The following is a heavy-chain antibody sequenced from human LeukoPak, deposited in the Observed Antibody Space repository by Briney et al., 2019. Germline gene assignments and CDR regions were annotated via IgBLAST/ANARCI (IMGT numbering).Heavy chain of an antibody. Sequence: PSETLSLTCAVSGYSISSGYYWGWIRQPPGKGLEWIGSIYRSGSTYYNPSLKSRVTISVDTSKNQFSLKLSSVTAADTAVYYCARGMGDGDYLDYWGQGTLVTVSS. CDR3: ARGMGDGDYLDY. CDR2: IYRSGST. V-gene: IGHV4-38-2*01. CDR1: GYSISSGYY. D-gene: IGHD3-16*01. J-gene: IGHJ4*02.